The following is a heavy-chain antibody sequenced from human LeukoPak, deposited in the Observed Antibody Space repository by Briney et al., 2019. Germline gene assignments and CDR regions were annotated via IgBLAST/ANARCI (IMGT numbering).Heavy chain of an antibody. J-gene: IGHJ6*03. CDR3: ARGLGGASYYMDV. Sequence: PSETLSLTCSVSSGSISSFYWTWVRQSAWKGLEWIGRVDTSGSTHYNHSLEGRATMSLDTSKYQFSPRLTSVTVADTAVYYCARGLGGASYYMDVWGKGTTVTVSS. CDR1: SGSISSFY. CDR2: VDTSGST. D-gene: IGHD3-16*01. V-gene: IGHV4-4*07.